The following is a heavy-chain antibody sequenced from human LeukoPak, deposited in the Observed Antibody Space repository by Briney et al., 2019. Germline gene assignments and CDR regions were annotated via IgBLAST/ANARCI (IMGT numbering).Heavy chain of an antibody. CDR2: MRNDGSQI. V-gene: IGHV3-30*02. D-gene: IGHD3-3*01. J-gene: IGHJ3*02. CDR3: AKDIGRRIFGVAYDAFHI. Sequence: GGSLRLSCVASGFTFSNYDMRWVRQAPGKGLEWVASMRNDGSQIYHADSVKGRFTISRDNSKNTLYVQMNSLRVEDTAMYYCAKDIGRRIFGVAYDAFHIWGQGTMVTVSS. CDR1: GFTFSNYD.